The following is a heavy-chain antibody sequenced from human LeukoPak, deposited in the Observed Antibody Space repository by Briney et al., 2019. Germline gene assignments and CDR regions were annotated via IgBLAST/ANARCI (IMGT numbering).Heavy chain of an antibody. Sequence: SETLSLTCTVPGGSISSYYWNWIRQPAGKGLEWIGRIYTSGSTNYNPSLKSRVTMSVDTSKNQFSLKLSSVTAADTAVYYCARDRRADGGYYGMDVWGQGTTVTVSS. V-gene: IGHV4-4*07. CDR1: GGSISSYY. CDR3: ARDRRADGGYYGMDV. CDR2: IYTSGST. D-gene: IGHD1-26*01. J-gene: IGHJ6*02.